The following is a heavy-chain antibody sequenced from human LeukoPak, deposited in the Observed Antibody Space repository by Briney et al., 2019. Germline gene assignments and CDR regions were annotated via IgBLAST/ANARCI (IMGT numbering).Heavy chain of an antibody. Sequence: GGSLRLSCAASGFTFSSYWMSWVRQAPGKGLEWVANIKEDGSEKYYEDSVKGRFTISRDNAKNSLYLQMSSLRVEDTAVYYCARDLSYCSGGSCYSAVGMDVWGQGTTVTVSS. V-gene: IGHV3-7*01. J-gene: IGHJ6*02. CDR2: IKEDGSEK. CDR1: GFTFSSYW. D-gene: IGHD2-15*01. CDR3: ARDLSYCSGGSCYSAVGMDV.